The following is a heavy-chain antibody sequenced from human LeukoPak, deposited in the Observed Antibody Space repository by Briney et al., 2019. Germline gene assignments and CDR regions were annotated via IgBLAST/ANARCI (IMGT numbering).Heavy chain of an antibody. V-gene: IGHV3-30*04. Sequence: GGSLRLSRAASGLTFSSYTMHWVRQAPGKGLEWVAVISYDGSNKYYADSVKGRFTISRDNSKNTLYLQMNSLRAEDTAVYYCARIIAVAGTSVFDYWGQGTLVTVSS. J-gene: IGHJ4*02. D-gene: IGHD6-19*01. CDR3: ARIIAVAGTSVFDY. CDR2: ISYDGSNK. CDR1: GLTFSSYT.